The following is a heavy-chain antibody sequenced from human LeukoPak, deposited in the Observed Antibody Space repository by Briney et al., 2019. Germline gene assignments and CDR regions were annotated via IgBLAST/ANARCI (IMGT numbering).Heavy chain of an antibody. CDR1: GFTFRSYW. CDR2: INQDGSEK. CDR3: ARDPQTTVTTSYFDY. V-gene: IGHV3-7*01. J-gene: IGHJ4*02. Sequence: GGSLRLSCAASGFTFRSYWMTWVRQAPGKGLEWVANINQDGSEKYYVDSVKGRFTISRDNAKNPLYLQMNSLRAEDTAVYYCARDPQTTVTTSYFDYWGQGTLVTVSS. D-gene: IGHD4-17*01.